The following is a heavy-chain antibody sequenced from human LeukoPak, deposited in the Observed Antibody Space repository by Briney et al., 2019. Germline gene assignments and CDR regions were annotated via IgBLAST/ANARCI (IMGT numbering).Heavy chain of an antibody. J-gene: IGHJ4*02. CDR2: INHSGST. V-gene: IGHV4-34*01. CDR3: ARGPLPDY. CDR1: GGSFSGYY. Sequence: SETLSLTCAVHGGSFSGYYWSWIRQPPGKGLEWIGEINHSGSTNYNPSLKSRVTISVDTSKNQFSLKLSSVTAADTAVYYCARGPLPDYWGQGTLVTVSS.